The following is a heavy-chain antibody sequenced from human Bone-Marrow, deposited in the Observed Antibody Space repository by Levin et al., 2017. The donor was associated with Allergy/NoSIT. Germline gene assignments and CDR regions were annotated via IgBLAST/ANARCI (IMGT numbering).Heavy chain of an antibody. CDR1: GFTFSTYS. CDR3: ARLFCGGNCIYWYFDL. J-gene: IGHJ2*01. D-gene: IGHD4-23*01. CDR2: MSSNTNFR. Sequence: LSLTCAASGFTFSTYSMNWVRQAPGKGLEWVSSMSSNTNFRNYADSVKGRFTISRDNAKNSLSLQMNSLRPEDTAVYYCARLFCGGNCIYWYFDLWGRGTMVTVSS. V-gene: IGHV3-21*01.